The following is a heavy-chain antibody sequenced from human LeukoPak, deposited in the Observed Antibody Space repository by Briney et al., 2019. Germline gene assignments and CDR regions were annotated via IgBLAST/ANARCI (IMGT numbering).Heavy chain of an antibody. Sequence: GGSLRLSCAASGFTFSSHPMSWVRQTPGRGLEHVAVISDNGATIYYADSVKGRFTISRDNAKNSLYLQMNSLRAEDTAVYYCAELGITTIGGVWGKGTTVTISS. CDR1: GFTFSSHP. J-gene: IGHJ6*04. CDR2: ISDNGATI. D-gene: IGHD3-10*02. CDR3: AELGITTIGGV. V-gene: IGHV3-48*04.